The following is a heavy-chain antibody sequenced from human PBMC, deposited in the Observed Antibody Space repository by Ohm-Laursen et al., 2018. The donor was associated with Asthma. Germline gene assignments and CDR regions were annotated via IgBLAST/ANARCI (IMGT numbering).Heavy chain of an antibody. D-gene: IGHD2-2*01. J-gene: IGHJ6*02. Sequence: SLRLSCAASGFTFSSYSISWVRQAPGKGLEWVSLIYCDGSTDSYADSVNGRVTISRDTFNNTVHLDMNMLRAENTAVYRCGKEIVPGYYYGLDVWGQGTTVTVSS. V-gene: IGHV3-NL1*01. CDR1: GFTFSSYS. CDR3: GKEIVPGYYYGLDV. CDR2: IYCDGSTD.